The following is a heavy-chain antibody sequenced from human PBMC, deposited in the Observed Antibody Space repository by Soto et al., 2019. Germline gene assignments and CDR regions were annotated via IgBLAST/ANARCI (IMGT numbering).Heavy chain of an antibody. Sequence: SETLSLTCTVSGGSLSTYYWSWIRQPPGKGLEWIVYMSYSGSSNYNPSLKSRVIMSVDTSKNQVSLKLSSVTAADTAIYYCARTRITSTAATFDPWGQGTLVTVS. CDR1: GGSLSTYY. V-gene: IGHV4-59*01. D-gene: IGHD1-20*01. CDR3: ARTRITSTAATFDP. CDR2: MSYSGSS. J-gene: IGHJ5*02.